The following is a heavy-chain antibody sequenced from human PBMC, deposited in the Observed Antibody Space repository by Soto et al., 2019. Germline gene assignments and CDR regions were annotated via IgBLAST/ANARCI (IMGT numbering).Heavy chain of an antibody. CDR1: GFAFNNYG. Sequence: QVQLVESGGGVVQPGRSLRLSCAASGFAFNNYGMHWVRQAPGKGLEWVALIWHDGSNKGYADSVKGRFTISRDNSKNPLNLQMNSLRVDDTAVYYCTRAAIRGELLEYWGQGTQVTVSS. V-gene: IGHV3-33*01. J-gene: IGHJ4*02. CDR3: TRAAIRGELLEY. CDR2: IWHDGSNK. D-gene: IGHD1-26*01.